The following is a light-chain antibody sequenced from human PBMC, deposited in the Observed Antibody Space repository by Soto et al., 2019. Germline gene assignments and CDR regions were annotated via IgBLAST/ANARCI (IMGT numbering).Light chain of an antibody. CDR2: AAS. CDR1: QSVSSY. V-gene: IGKV3-11*01. Sequence: EIVLTQSPAILSLSPGERATLSCRASQSVSSYLTWYQQKPGQAPSLLIYAASNRATGIPARFSGSGSGTDFTLTISSLEPEDSAVYYCQQRSDWTITSGGGTKVEIE. CDR3: QQRSDWTIT. J-gene: IGKJ4*01.